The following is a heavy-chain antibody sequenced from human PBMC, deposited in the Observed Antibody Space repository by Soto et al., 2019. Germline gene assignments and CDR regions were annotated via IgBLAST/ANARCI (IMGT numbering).Heavy chain of an antibody. D-gene: IGHD1-26*01. Sequence: VQVVESGGGLVQPGGSLRLSCSFTFSMYSVNWVRQAPGKGLEWVASISSGGSYIKYADSVKGRFTISRDNAKNSVSLQMNSLRVDDTAVYFCTRDQGGSYDSWFDPWGQGTLVTVSS. CDR3: TRDQGGSYDSWFDP. CDR2: ISSGGSYI. J-gene: IGHJ5*02. V-gene: IGHV3-21*01. CDR1: FTFSMYS.